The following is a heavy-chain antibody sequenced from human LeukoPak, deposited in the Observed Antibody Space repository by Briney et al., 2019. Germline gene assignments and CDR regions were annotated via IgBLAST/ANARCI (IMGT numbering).Heavy chain of an antibody. CDR2: IYSGGST. CDR1: GFTDSSNY. J-gene: IGHJ3*02. V-gene: IGHV3-66*01. Sequence: GGSLRLSCAASGFTDSSNYMTWVRQAAGKGLEWVSVIYSGGSTYYADSVKGRFTISRDNSKNTLYLQMNSLRAEDTAVYYCARVLNDAFDIWGQGTMVTVSS. CDR3: ARVLNDAFDI.